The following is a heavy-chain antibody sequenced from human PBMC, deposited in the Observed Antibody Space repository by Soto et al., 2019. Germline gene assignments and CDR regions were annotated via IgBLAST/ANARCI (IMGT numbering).Heavy chain of an antibody. Sequence: QITLKESGPTLVKPTQTLTLTCTFSGFSLSTSGVGVGWIRQPPGKALEWLALIYWDDDKRYSPSLKSRLTIPKDTPQKQVVLTMANLDPFDTATYYCAHAGSSWLIGYNWFDPWGQGTLVTVSS. J-gene: IGHJ5*02. D-gene: IGHD6-13*01. CDR2: IYWDDDK. CDR1: GFSLSTSGVG. CDR3: AHAGSSWLIGYNWFDP. V-gene: IGHV2-5*02.